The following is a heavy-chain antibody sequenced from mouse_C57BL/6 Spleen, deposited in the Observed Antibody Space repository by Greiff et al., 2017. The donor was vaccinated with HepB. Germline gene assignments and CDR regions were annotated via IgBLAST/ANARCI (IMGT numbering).Heavy chain of an antibody. CDR3: TRYGSNYGFAY. CDR1: GYTFTDYE. Sequence: VQLQQSGAELVRPGASVTLSCKASGYTFTDYEMHWVKQTPVHGLEWIGAIDPETGGTAYNQKFKGKAILTADKSSSTAYMELRSLTSEDSAVYYCTRYGSNYGFAYWGQGTLVTVSA. D-gene: IGHD1-1*01. V-gene: IGHV1-15*01. J-gene: IGHJ3*01. CDR2: IDPETGGT.